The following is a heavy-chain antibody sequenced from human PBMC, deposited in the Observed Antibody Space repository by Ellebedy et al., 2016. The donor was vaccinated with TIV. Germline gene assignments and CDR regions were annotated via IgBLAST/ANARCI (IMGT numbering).Heavy chain of an antibody. J-gene: IGHJ4*02. D-gene: IGHD3-16*01. CDR2: IYYSGST. Sequence: SETLSLXXAVSAGSVRSSSFHWGWIRQPPGKGLEWIGTIYYSGSTYYNPSLKSRVTMSIDTPKNQVSLNLGSVTAADTAVYYCARRSPQMSWYFDYWGQGTLVSVSS. V-gene: IGHV4-39*01. CDR3: ARRSPQMSWYFDY. CDR1: AGSVRSSSFH.